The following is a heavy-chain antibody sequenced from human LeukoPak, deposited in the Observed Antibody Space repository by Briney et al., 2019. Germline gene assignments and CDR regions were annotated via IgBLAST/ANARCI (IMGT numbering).Heavy chain of an antibody. V-gene: IGHV3-48*03. J-gene: IGHJ4*02. CDR3: ARWGEGFDC. CDR2: ISGSGSAV. D-gene: IGHD3-16*01. CDR1: EFTFRTYE. Sequence: GGSLRLSCAASEFTFRTYEMSWVRQAPGKGLEWISYISGSGSAVYYADSVKGRLTISRDNAKNSLYLQMNSLRAEDTAVYYCARWGEGFDCWGQGSLVTVSS.